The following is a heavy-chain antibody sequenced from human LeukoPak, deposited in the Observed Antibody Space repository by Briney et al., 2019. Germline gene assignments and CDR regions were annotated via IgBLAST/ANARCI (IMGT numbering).Heavy chain of an antibody. D-gene: IGHD3-10*01. J-gene: IGHJ3*02. V-gene: IGHV3-23*01. Sequence: GGSLRLSCAISGFTFSNYGMSWVRQAPGMGLEWVSAIADGSETTYYADSVKGRFTISRHNSKNTLYLQMNSLRAEDTAVYYCARVPGQMVRGEGAGAFDIWGQGTMVTVSS. CDR3: ARVPGQMVRGEGAGAFDI. CDR2: IADGSETT. CDR1: GFTFSNYG.